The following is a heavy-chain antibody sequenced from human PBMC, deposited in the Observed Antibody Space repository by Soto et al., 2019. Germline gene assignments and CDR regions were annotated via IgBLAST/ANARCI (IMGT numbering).Heavy chain of an antibody. CDR1: GFIFSNYA. J-gene: IGHJ4*02. V-gene: IGHV3-23*01. CDR3: AKDLIRGDGYVDFDY. CDR2: IYAGGGTT. Sequence: EVELLESGGGLVQPGGSLRLSCAASGFIFSNYAMFWVRQAPGKGLDWVSTIYAGGGTTHYAESVKGRFTISRDNSNNRIYLQLNNWRAEDTAVYFCAKDLIRGDGYVDFDYWGQGTLVTVSS. D-gene: IGHD3-10*01.